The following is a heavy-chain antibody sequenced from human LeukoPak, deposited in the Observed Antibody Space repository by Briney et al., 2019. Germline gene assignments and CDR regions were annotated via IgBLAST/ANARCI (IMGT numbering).Heavy chain of an antibody. D-gene: IGHD3-3*01. CDR2: ISYDGSNK. J-gene: IGHJ4*02. CDR3: ARDMGITIFGVAPPDY. CDR1: GFTFSTYA. V-gene: IGHV3-30-3*01. Sequence: PGRSLRLSCAASGFTFSTYAIHWVRQAPGKGLEWVAVISYDGSNKYYADSVKGRFTISRDNSKNTLYLQMNSPRAEDTAVYYCARDMGITIFGVAPPDYWGQGTLVTISS.